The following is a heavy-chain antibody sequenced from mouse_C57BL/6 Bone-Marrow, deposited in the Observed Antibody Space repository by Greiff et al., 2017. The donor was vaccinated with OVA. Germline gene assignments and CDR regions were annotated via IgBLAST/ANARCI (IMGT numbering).Heavy chain of an antibody. Sequence: QVHVKQSGPELVKPGASVKISCKASGYTFTDYYINWVKQRPGQGLEWIGWIFPGSGSTYYNEKFKGKATLTVDKSSSTAYMLLSSLTSEDSAVYFCARHYGSSYFDYWGQGTTLTVSS. D-gene: IGHD1-1*01. CDR2: IFPGSGST. CDR1: GYTFTDYY. V-gene: IGHV1-75*01. J-gene: IGHJ2*01. CDR3: ARHYGSSYFDY.